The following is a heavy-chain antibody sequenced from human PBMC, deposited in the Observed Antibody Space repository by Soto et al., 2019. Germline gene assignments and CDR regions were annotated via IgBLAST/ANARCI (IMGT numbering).Heavy chain of an antibody. Sequence: SEALSVTCTVSGGSISNGGYYWTCFRKHPGKGLEWIGYSYYSGSTYYNPSLKSRVTISVDTSKNQFSLKLTSVTAADTAVYYGARDVTDFWSGHEGMDVWGQGTTVTVSS. J-gene: IGHJ6*02. D-gene: IGHD3-3*01. V-gene: IGHV4-31*03. CDR3: ARDVTDFWSGHEGMDV. CDR2: SYYSGST. CDR1: GGSISNGGYY.